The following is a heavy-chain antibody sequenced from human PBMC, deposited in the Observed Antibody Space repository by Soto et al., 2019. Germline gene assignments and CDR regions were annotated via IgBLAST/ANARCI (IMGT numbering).Heavy chain of an antibody. Sequence: GGSLRLSCAVSGFTFSTYAMHWVRQAPGKGLEWVAVISYDGSNTYYADSVKGRFTISRDNMLYLQMNSLRAEDTAVYYCARDQGRSITCQLDYWGQGTTVTVSS. CDR2: ISYDGSNT. V-gene: IGHV3-30-3*01. CDR1: GFTFSTYA. J-gene: IGHJ4*03. CDR3: ARDQGRSITCQLDY. D-gene: IGHD2-2*01.